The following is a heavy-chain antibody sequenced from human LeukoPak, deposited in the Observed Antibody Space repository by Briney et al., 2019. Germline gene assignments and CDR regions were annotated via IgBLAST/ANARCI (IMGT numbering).Heavy chain of an antibody. CDR2: VKEDGDET. J-gene: IGHJ6*02. D-gene: IGHD3-10*01. CDR3: VVAYGIDV. CDR1: GFTFGNYW. V-gene: IGHV3-7*03. Sequence: GGSLRLSCAASGFTFGNYWMSWVRQAPGKGLEWVANVKEDGDETYYVDSVKGRFTISRDNAKKSLYLQMNSLRVEDTAIYYYVVAYGIDVWGQGTTVTVSS.